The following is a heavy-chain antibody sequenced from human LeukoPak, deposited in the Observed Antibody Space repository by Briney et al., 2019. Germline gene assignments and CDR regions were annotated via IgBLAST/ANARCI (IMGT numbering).Heavy chain of an antibody. CDR3: AKEQRQLLSNDYHYYYYMDV. D-gene: IGHD2-2*01. CDR2: ISGSGGST. J-gene: IGHJ6*03. V-gene: IGHV3-23*01. CDR1: GFTFSSYA. Sequence: GGSLRLSCAASGFTFSSYAMSWVRQAPGKGLEWVSAISGSGGSTYYAASVKGRFTISRDNSKNTLYLQMNSLRAEDTAVYYCAKEQRQLLSNDYHYYYYMDVWGKGTTVTVSS.